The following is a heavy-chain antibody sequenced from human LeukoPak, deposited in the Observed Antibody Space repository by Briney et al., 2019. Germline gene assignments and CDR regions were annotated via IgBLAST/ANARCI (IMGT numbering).Heavy chain of an antibody. J-gene: IGHJ4*02. CDR3: ARGGHYASGNTHLDF. CDR1: GFTFSSYG. D-gene: IGHD3-10*01. CDR2: ISTSSSYI. Sequence: GGSLRLSCAASGFTFSSYGMSWVRQAPGKGLEWVSSISTSSSYIYYADSVKGRFTISRDNAKNSLYLQMNSLRADDTAVYYCARGGHYASGNTHLDFWGQGTLVTVSS. V-gene: IGHV3-21*01.